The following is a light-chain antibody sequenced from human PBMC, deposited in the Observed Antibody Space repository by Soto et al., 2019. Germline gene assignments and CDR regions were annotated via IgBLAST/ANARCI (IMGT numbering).Light chain of an antibody. CDR2: EVT. V-gene: IGLV2-14*01. CDR3: SSYTTTTTLV. J-gene: IGLJ1*01. Sequence: QSVLTQPASVSGSPGQSITISCTGTSSDIGAYNYVSWYQQHPGKAPKLMIYEVTYRPSGVSPRFSGSTSGNTASLTISGLQAEDEADYYCSSYTTTTTLVFGTGTKVTVL. CDR1: SSDIGAYNY.